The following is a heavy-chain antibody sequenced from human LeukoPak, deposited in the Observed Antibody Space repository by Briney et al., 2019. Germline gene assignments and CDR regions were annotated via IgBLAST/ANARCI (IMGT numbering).Heavy chain of an antibody. J-gene: IGHJ3*02. V-gene: IGHV4-59*01. Sequence: ASETLSLTCTVSGGSISSYFWSWIRQPPGKGLEWIGYLYYSGSTNYNPSLKSRVTISVDTSKNQFSLRLSSVTAADTAVYYCARSNGLNDAFDIWGQGTMVTVSS. CDR1: GGSISSYF. D-gene: IGHD4-17*01. CDR2: LYYSGST. CDR3: ARSNGLNDAFDI.